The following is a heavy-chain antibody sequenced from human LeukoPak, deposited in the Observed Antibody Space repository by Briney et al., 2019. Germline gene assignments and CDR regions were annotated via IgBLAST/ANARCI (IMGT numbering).Heavy chain of an antibody. J-gene: IGHJ4*02. V-gene: IGHV4-59*11. D-gene: IGHD6-13*01. CDR2: IYYSGST. Sequence: SETLSLTCAVYGGSFSSHYWSWIRQPPGKGLEWIGYIYYSGSTNYNPSLKSRVTISVDTSKNQFSLKLSSVTAADTAVYYCARLMYSSSWYYFDYWGQGTLVTVSS. CDR1: GGSFSSHY. CDR3: ARLMYSSSWYYFDY.